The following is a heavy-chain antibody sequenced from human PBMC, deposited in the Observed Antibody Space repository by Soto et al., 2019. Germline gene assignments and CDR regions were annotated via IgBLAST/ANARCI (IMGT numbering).Heavy chain of an antibody. D-gene: IGHD3-3*01. Sequence: QVQLQESGPGMVAPLGPLSLTCAVSGGTIIGSYWWHWVRQSPGKGLEWIGEIYHIGRTNYNPYLQSRVVIALDTAKNQFSLRLRSVTAEDTGVYYCARVRNLQFLEWSYQAGNWFDPWGQGTLVNVSS. CDR1: GGTIIGSYW. J-gene: IGHJ5*02. CDR3: ARVRNLQFLEWSYQAGNWFDP. V-gene: IGHV4-4*02. CDR2: IYHIGRT.